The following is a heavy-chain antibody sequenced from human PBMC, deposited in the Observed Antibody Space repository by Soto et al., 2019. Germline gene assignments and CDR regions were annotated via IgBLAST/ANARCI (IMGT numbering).Heavy chain of an antibody. CDR1: GGSISSYY. J-gene: IGHJ3*02. Sequence: QVQLQESGPGLVKPSETLSLTCTVSGGSISSYYWSWIRQPPGKGLEWIGYIYYSGSTNYNPSLKSRVTISVDTSKNQFSRKLSSVTAADTAVDYCARTQLELPLEAFDIWGQGTMVTVSS. V-gene: IGHV4-59*01. CDR3: ARTQLELPLEAFDI. CDR2: IYYSGST. D-gene: IGHD1-7*01.